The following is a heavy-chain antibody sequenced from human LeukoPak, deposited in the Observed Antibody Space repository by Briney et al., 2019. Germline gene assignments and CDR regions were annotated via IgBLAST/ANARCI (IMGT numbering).Heavy chain of an antibody. CDR3: ARDDTAMTDY. V-gene: IGHV4-39*07. J-gene: IGHJ4*02. CDR2: IYYSGST. Sequence: SETLSLTCTVSGGSLSSSSYYWGWIRQPPGKGLEWIGSIYYSGSTYYNPSLKSRVTISVDTSKNQFSLKLSSVTAADTAVYYCARDDTAMTDYWGQGTLVTVSS. CDR1: GGSLSSSSYY. D-gene: IGHD5-18*01.